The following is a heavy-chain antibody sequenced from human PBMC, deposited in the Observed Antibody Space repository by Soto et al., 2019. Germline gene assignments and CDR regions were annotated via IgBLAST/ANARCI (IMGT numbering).Heavy chain of an antibody. CDR1: GFTFSSYS. Sequence: EVQLVESGGGLVKPGGSLRLSCAASGFTFSSYSRNWVRQAPGKGLEWVSSISSSSSYIYYADSVKGRFTISRDNAKNPLYLQMNSLRAEDTAVYYCARVTTAHYYGMDVWGQGTTVTVSS. V-gene: IGHV3-21*01. CDR3: ARVTTAHYYGMDV. J-gene: IGHJ6*02. D-gene: IGHD4-17*01. CDR2: ISSSSSYI.